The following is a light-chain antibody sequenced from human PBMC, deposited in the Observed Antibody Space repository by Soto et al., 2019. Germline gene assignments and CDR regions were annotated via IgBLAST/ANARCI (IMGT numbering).Light chain of an antibody. J-gene: IGKJ1*01. CDR2: GAS. CDR1: QTVSNNF. Sequence: EIVLTQSPGTLSLSPGERATLSCRASQTVSNNFLAWYQQIPGQAPRLLIHGASSRATGIPDRFSGSGSGTDVTLTISRLEPEVFAVYYCQQYGSTPRTFGQGTKMEIK. CDR3: QQYGSTPRT. V-gene: IGKV3-20*01.